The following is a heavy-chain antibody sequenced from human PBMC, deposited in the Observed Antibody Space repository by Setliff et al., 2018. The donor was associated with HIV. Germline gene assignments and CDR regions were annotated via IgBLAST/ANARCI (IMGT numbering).Heavy chain of an antibody. J-gene: IGHJ5*02. V-gene: IGHV4-39*01. CDR1: GGSIDNNKYY. D-gene: IGHD3-22*01. CDR2: IYHTGRT. CDR3: VSRIYYYDESRVLREEGFVP. Sequence: SETLSLTCSVSGGSIDNNKYYWTWIRQPPGKGLEWTGSIYHTGRTYYNRSLESRLTISIDTSKNQFSLKLTSVTAADTAMYYCVSRIYYYDESRVLREEGFVPWGQGALVTVSS.